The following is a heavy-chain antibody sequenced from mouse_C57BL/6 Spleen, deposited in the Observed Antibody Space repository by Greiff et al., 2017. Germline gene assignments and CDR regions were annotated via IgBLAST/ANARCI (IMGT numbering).Heavy chain of an antibody. D-gene: IGHD2-4*01. V-gene: IGHV5-4*01. Sequence: EVQLVESGGGLVTPGGSLTLSCAASGFTFSSYAMSWVRQTPEKRLEWVATISDGGSYTYYPDNVKGRFTISRDNAKNNLYLQMSHLKTEDTAMYYCARDDYDGPWFAYWGQGTLVTVSA. CDR1: GFTFSSYA. J-gene: IGHJ3*01. CDR2: ISDGGSYT. CDR3: ARDDYDGPWFAY.